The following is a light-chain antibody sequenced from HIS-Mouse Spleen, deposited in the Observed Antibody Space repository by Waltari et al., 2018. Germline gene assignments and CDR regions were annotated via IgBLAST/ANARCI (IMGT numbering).Light chain of an antibody. CDR1: SLRSYY. CDR3: NSRDSSGNHYVV. Sequence: SSELTQDPAVSVALGQTVRITCQGDSLRSYYASWYQQKPGQAPVLVIYGKNNRPSGIPDGFSGSSSGNTASLTITGAQAEDEADYYCNSRDSSGNHYVVFGGGTKLTVL. V-gene: IGLV3-19*01. J-gene: IGLJ2*01. CDR2: GKN.